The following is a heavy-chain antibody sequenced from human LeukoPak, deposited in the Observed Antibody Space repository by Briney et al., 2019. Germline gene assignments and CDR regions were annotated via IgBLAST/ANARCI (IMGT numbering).Heavy chain of an antibody. Sequence: GGSLRLSCAASGFTFSSYGMHWVRQAPGKGLEWVAFIRYDGSNKYYADSVKGRFTISRDNSKNTLYLQMNSLRAEDTAVYYCAKTPGRRIFDAFDIWGQGAMVTVSS. CDR1: GFTFSSYG. V-gene: IGHV3-30*02. D-gene: IGHD2-15*01. J-gene: IGHJ3*02. CDR2: IRYDGSNK. CDR3: AKTPGRRIFDAFDI.